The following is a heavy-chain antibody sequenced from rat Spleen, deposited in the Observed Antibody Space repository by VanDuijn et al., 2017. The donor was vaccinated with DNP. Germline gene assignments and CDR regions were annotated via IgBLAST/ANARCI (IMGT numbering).Heavy chain of an antibody. D-gene: IGHD1-2*01. CDR1: GFTFSYYW. J-gene: IGHJ1*01. CDR2: IKSDGSRT. CDR3: ARHRNYYSSYIYYWYFDF. V-gene: IGHV5-58*01. Sequence: EVQLVEAGGGLVQPGRSLKLSCEASGFTFSYYWMFWIRQAPGRGLEWIASIKSDGSRTYYPDSVKGRFTISRDNAENTVYLQMNSLRSEDTATYYCARHRNYYSSYIYYWYFDFWGPGTMVTVSS.